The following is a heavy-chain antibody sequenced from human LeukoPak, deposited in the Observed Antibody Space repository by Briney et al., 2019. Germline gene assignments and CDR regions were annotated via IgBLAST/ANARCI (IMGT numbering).Heavy chain of an antibody. D-gene: IGHD1-26*01. CDR3: AKDSGSYLYYFDY. CDR2: ISYGGSNK. V-gene: IGHV3-30*18. J-gene: IGHJ4*02. CDR1: RFTFHSYG. Sequence: GGSVRLSCAASRFTFHSYGMHWVRHAPGKGLEWVAVISYGGSNKYYADPVKGRFNISRDNSKNTLYLQMNSLRAEDTAVYYCAKDSGSYLYYFDYWGQGTLVTVSS.